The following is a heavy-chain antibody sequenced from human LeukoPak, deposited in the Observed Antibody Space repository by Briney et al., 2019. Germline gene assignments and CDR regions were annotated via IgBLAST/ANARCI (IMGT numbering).Heavy chain of an antibody. J-gene: IGHJ5*02. Sequence: GGSLRLSCAASGFTFSSYWMHWVRQVPGKGLVWVSRINDDGSSTTYADSVKGRFTISRDNAKNTLYLQMNSLRAEDTAVYYCARVWGNNWFDPWGQGTLVTVSS. CDR1: GFTFSSYW. D-gene: IGHD3-16*01. CDR2: INDDGSST. CDR3: ARVWGNNWFDP. V-gene: IGHV3-74*01.